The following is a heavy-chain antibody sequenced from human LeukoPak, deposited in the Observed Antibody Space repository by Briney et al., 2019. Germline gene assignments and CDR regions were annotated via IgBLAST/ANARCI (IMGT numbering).Heavy chain of an antibody. CDR1: GGTFSSYA. Sequence: SVKVSCKASGGTFSSYAMSWVRQAPGQGLEWMGRIIPILGIANYAQKFQGRVTITADKSTSTAYMELSSLRSEDTAVYYCAREVRPFYYDSSGYYIDYWGQGTLVTVSS. D-gene: IGHD3-22*01. J-gene: IGHJ4*02. CDR2: IIPILGIA. CDR3: AREVRPFYYDSSGYYIDY. V-gene: IGHV1-69*04.